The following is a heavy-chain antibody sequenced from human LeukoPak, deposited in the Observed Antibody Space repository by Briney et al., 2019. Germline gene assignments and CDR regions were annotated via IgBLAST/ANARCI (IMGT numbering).Heavy chain of an antibody. CDR1: GYTFTGYY. CDR3: ARGDSGYQNAFDI. J-gene: IGHJ3*02. D-gene: IGHD5-12*01. Sequence: GASVKVSCKASGYTFTGYYMHWVRQAPGQGLEWMGWINPNSGGTNYAQKFQGWVTMTRDTSISTAYMELSRLRSHDTAVYYCARGDSGYQNAFDIWGQGTMVTVSS. CDR2: INPNSGGT. V-gene: IGHV1-2*04.